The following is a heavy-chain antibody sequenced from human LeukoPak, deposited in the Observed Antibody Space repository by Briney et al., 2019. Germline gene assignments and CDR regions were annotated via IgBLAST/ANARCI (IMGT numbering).Heavy chain of an antibody. CDR3: AGSIVVVHLDY. V-gene: IGHV3-48*01. J-gene: IGHJ4*02. D-gene: IGHD3-22*01. Sequence: PGGSLRLSCAASGFTFSSYSMNWVRQAPGKGLEWVSYISSSSSTIYYADSVKGRFTISRDNAKNSLYLQMNSLRAEDTAVYYCAGSIVVVHLDYWGQGTLVTVSS. CDR1: GFTFSSYS. CDR2: ISSSSSTI.